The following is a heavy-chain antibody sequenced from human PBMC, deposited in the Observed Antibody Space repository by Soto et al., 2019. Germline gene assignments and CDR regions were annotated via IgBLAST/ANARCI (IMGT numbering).Heavy chain of an antibody. D-gene: IGHD2-15*01. V-gene: IGHV3-30*18. Sequence: QVQLVESGGGVVQPGRSLRLSCAASGFTFSSYGMHWVRQAPGKGLEWVAVISYDGSNKYYADSVKGRFTFYRDNSKNTLYLQMNSLRAEDTAVYYCAKSEGIVVVVAATPFDYWGQGTLVTVSS. CDR2: ISYDGSNK. CDR1: GFTFSSYG. J-gene: IGHJ4*02. CDR3: AKSEGIVVVVAATPFDY.